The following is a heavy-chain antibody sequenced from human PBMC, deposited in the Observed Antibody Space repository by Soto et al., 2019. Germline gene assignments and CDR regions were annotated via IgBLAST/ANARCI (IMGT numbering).Heavy chain of an antibody. CDR3: ARDGGRYYAMDV. CDR1: GYSIGSGYY. Sequence: SEPLSLTCSVSGYSIGSGYYWAWIRQTPEKGLEWIGNIYHSGRTYYNPSLNSRVTISVDTSKNQFSLKLSSVTAADTAVYYCARDGGRYYAMDVWGQGITVTVSS. V-gene: IGHV4-38-2*02. J-gene: IGHJ6*02. D-gene: IGHD3-3*01. CDR2: IYHSGRT.